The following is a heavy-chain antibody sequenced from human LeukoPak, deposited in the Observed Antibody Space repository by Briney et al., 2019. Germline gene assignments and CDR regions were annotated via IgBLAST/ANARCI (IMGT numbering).Heavy chain of an antibody. J-gene: IGHJ4*02. CDR1: GGTFSSYA. CDR2: IIPILGTA. V-gene: IGHV1-69*05. CDR3: ATSHCSSTRCYSGALN. D-gene: IGHD2-2*01. Sequence: ASVKVSCKASGGTFSSYAISWVRQAPGQGLEWMGGIIPILGTANYAQKFQGRVTITTDEPTSTAYMELSSLRSEDTAVYYCATSHCSSTRCYSGALNWGQGTLVTVSS.